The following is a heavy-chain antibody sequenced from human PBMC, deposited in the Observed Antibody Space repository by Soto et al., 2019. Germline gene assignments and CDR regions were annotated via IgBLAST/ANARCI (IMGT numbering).Heavy chain of an antibody. Sequence: GASVKVSCKASGYTFTGYYMHWVRQAPGQGLEWMGWINPNSGGTNYAQKFQGWVTMTRDTSISTAYMELSRLRSDDTAVYYFARSPPPRTRYDFWSGYYTGYYYYGMDVWGQGTTVTVSS. CDR3: ARSPPPRTRYDFWSGYYTGYYYYGMDV. CDR2: INPNSGGT. V-gene: IGHV1-2*04. J-gene: IGHJ6*02. CDR1: GYTFTGYY. D-gene: IGHD3-3*01.